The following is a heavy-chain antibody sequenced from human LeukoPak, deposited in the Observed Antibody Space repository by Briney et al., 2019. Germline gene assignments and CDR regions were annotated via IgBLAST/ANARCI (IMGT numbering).Heavy chain of an antibody. J-gene: IGHJ5*02. V-gene: IGHV4-39*07. CDR2: IYYSGST. Sequence: SETLFLTCTVSGGSISSSSYYWGWIRQPPGKGLEWIGSIYYSGSTYYNPSLKSRVTISVDTSKNQFSLKLSSVTAADTAVYYCASGGERIAARPDWFDPWGQGTLVTVSS. D-gene: IGHD6-6*01. CDR1: GGSISSSSYY. CDR3: ASGGERIAARPDWFDP.